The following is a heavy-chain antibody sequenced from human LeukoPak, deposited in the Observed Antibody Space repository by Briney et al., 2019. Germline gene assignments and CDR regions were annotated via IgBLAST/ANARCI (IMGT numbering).Heavy chain of an antibody. CDR2: ISYDGSNK. Sequence: GGSLRLSCAASGFTFSSYGMHWVRQAPGKGLEWVAVISYDGSNKYYADSVKGRFTISRDNSKNALYLQMNSLRAEDTAVYYCAKAGVDTAMALDYWGQGTLVTVSS. D-gene: IGHD5-18*01. CDR1: GFTFSSYG. V-gene: IGHV3-30*18. J-gene: IGHJ4*02. CDR3: AKAGVDTAMALDY.